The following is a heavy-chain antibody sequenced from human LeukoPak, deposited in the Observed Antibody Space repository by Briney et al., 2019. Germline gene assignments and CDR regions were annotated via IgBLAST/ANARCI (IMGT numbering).Heavy chain of an antibody. D-gene: IGHD6-13*01. CDR2: IYYSGST. Sequence: SETLSLTCTVSGGSISSSSYYWGWIRPPPGKGLEWIGSIYYSGSTYYNPSLKSRLSISIDTSKNQFSLKLNSVTAADTAVYYCARVVAAAGNNWFDPWGQGTLVTVSS. V-gene: IGHV4-39*07. CDR3: ARVVAAAGNNWFDP. J-gene: IGHJ5*02. CDR1: GGSISSSSYY.